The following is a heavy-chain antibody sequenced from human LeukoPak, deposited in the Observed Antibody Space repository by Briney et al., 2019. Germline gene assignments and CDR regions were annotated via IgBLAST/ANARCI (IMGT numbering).Heavy chain of an antibody. V-gene: IGHV4-59*01. CDR2: IYYSGST. D-gene: IGHD6-13*01. CDR3: ARPTGYSSSWYGDAFDI. J-gene: IGHJ3*02. CDR1: GGSISSYY. Sequence: SETLSLTRTVSGGSISSYYWSWIRQPPGKGLEWIGYIYYSGSTNYNPSLKSRVTISVDTSKNQFSLKLSSVTAADTAVYYCARPTGYSSSWYGDAFDIWGQGTMVTVSS.